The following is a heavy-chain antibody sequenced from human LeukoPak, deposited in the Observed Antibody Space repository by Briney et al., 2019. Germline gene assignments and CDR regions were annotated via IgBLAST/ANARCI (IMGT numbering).Heavy chain of an antibody. Sequence: GGSLRLSCAASGFTFRSYAMSWVRQAPGKGLEWVSAISGSGGSTYYADSVKGRFTISRDNSKNTLYLQMNSLRAEDTAVYYCAKGDPGLYYYDSSGYIFDYWGQGTLVTVSS. CDR2: ISGSGGST. CDR3: AKGDPGLYYYDSSGYIFDY. D-gene: IGHD3-22*01. J-gene: IGHJ4*02. V-gene: IGHV3-23*01. CDR1: GFTFRSYA.